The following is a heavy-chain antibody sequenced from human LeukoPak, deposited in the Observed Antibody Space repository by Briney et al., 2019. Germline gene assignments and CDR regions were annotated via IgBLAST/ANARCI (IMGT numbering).Heavy chain of an antibody. CDR3: ASLAARDAFDI. Sequence: GGSLRLSCAASGFTFSSYSMNWVRQAPGKGLEWVSSISSSSSYIYYADSVKGRFTISRDNAKNSLYLQMNSLRAEDTAVYYCASLAARDAFDIWGQGTMVTVSS. V-gene: IGHV3-21*01. J-gene: IGHJ3*02. CDR1: GFTFSSYS. CDR2: ISSSSSYI. D-gene: IGHD6-13*01.